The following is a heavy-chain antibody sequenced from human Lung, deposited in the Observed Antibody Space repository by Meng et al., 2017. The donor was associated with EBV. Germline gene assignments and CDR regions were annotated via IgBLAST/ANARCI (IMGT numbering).Heavy chain of an antibody. CDR2: MSGSGDSI. D-gene: IGHD3-10*01. V-gene: IGHV3-11*01. Sequence: QVHLVESGGGLVKPGGSLRVSCAASGFTFSDYYMSWIRQAPGKGLEWVAYMSGSGDSISYADSVKGRFAISRDNTENSLYLLMNSLTTEDTAIYYCARDPDQFGSGYFGYWGRGTLVTVSS. CDR1: GFTFSDYY. J-gene: IGHJ4*02. CDR3: ARDPDQFGSGYFGY.